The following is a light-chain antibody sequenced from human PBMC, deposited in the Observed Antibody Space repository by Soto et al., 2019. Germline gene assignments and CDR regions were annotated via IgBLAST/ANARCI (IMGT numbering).Light chain of an antibody. Sequence: QSVLTQPPSGSGAPGQRVTISCTGSSSNIGAGYEVNWYQQLPGTAPKLLIYAYNNRPSGVPERFSGSKSGTSASLAITGLQADDEADYYCQSYDSSLSALYVFGTGTKLTVL. J-gene: IGLJ1*01. CDR3: QSYDSSLSALYV. CDR1: SSNIGAGYE. V-gene: IGLV1-40*01. CDR2: AYN.